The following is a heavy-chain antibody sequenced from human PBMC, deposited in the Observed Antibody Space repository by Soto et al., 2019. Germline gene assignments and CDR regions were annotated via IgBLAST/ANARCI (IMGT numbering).Heavy chain of an antibody. V-gene: IGHV3-33*01. CDR1: GFTFSSYG. D-gene: IGHD6-19*01. CDR2: IWYDGSNK. J-gene: IGHJ4*02. Sequence: QVQLVESGGGVVQPGRSLRLSCAASGFTFSSYGMHWVRQAPGKGLEWVAIIWYDGSNKYYADSVKGRFTISRDNSKNTLYLQMNTLRAEDTAVYYCVRGAYSRGWFFDYWGQGTLVTVSS. CDR3: VRGAYSRGWFFDY.